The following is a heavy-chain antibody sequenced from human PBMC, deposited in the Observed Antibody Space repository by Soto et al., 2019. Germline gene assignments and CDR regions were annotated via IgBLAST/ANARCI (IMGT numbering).Heavy chain of an antibody. CDR1: GFIFKNYA. V-gene: IGHV3-23*01. CDR2: IGGAGDDR. Sequence: GGSLRLSCAASGFIFKNYAMSWVRQAPGKGLEWVSGIGGAGDDRNYADSVKGRFTISRDNSKNTLYLQMSSVRAEGTAVYYCARGGSSWKGYYYYGMDVWGQGTTVTVSS. D-gene: IGHD6-13*01. CDR3: ARGGSSWKGYYYYGMDV. J-gene: IGHJ6*02.